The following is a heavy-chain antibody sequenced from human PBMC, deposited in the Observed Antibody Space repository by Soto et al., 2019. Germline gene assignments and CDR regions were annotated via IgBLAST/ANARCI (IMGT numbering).Heavy chain of an antibody. V-gene: IGHV4-31*03. CDR3: ARARYCSGGSCYWFDP. CDR1: GGSISSGGYY. Sequence: QVQLQESGPGLVKPSQTLSLTCTVSGGSISSGGYYWSWIRQHPGKGLEWIGYIYYSGSTYHNPSLKSRVTISVDTSKNQFSLKLSSVTAADTAVYYCARARYCSGGSCYWFDPWGQGTLVTVSS. CDR2: IYYSGST. D-gene: IGHD2-15*01. J-gene: IGHJ5*02.